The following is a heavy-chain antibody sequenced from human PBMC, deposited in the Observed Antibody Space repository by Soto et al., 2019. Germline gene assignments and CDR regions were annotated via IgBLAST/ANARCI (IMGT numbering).Heavy chain of an antibody. D-gene: IGHD3-10*01. Sequence: GASVKVSCKASGYTFTSYGISWVRQAPGQGLEWMGWISAYNGNTNYAQKLQGRVTMTTDTSTSTAYMELRSLRSDDTAVYYCAREAFGELSPGGIDYWGQGTLVTVSS. V-gene: IGHV1-18*01. CDR1: GYTFTSYG. CDR3: AREAFGELSPGGIDY. CDR2: ISAYNGNT. J-gene: IGHJ4*02.